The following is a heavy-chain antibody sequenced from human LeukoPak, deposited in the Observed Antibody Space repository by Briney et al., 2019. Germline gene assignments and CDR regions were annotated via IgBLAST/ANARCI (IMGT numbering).Heavy chain of an antibody. CDR2: ISSNE. CDR1: EFTFSRYA. V-gene: IGHV3-NL1*01. D-gene: IGHD4-23*01. Sequence: PGGFLRLSCSASEFTFSRYAMHWVRQAPGKGLEYVSGISSNEDSVKGRFTISRDNSKNTLYLQMSSLRAEDTAVYYCVKGGGNSRPYFFDYWGQGTLITVSS. CDR3: VKGGGNSRPYFFDY. J-gene: IGHJ4*02.